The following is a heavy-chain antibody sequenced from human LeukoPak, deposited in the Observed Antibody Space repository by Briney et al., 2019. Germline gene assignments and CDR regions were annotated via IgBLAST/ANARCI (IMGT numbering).Heavy chain of an antibody. CDR3: ARDIGSGTTGTTGVLVN. D-gene: IGHD1-1*01. CDR1: GFTFSNYW. Sequence: QTGGSLRLSCAASGFTFSNYWMSWVRQAPGKGLEWVANIKQHGSEKYYVDSVKGRFTISRDNAKNSLFLQMNSLRVEGTAVYYCARDIGSGTTGTTGVLVNWGQGALVTVSS. V-gene: IGHV3-7*01. J-gene: IGHJ4*02. CDR2: IKQHGSEK.